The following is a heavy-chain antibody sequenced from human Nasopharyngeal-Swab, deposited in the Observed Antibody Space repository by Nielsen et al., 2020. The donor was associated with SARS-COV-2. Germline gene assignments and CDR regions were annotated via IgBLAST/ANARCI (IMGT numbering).Heavy chain of an antibody. J-gene: IGHJ3*02. CDR2: IYYSGST. V-gene: IGHV4-39*01. CDR3: ARPNTPEDIVVVPAAIAFDI. Sequence: VRQMPGKGLEWIGSIYYSGSTYYNPSLKSRVTISVDTSKNQFSLKLSSVTAADTAVYYCARPNTPEDIVVVPAAIAFDIWGQGTTVTVSS. D-gene: IGHD2-2*01.